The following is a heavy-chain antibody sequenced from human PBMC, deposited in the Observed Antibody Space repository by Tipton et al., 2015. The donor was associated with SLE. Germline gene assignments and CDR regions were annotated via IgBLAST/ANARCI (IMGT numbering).Heavy chain of an antibody. Sequence: TLSLTCTVSGGSISSYYWSWIRQPPGKGLEWIGYIHNSGRTNYHPSLKSRVTMSVDTPKNQFSLKLTSVTAGDTAVYYCAREGGDIFGDAFDIWGRGTMVTVSS. V-gene: IGHV4-59*01. J-gene: IGHJ3*02. CDR1: GGSISSYY. CDR3: AREGGDIFGDAFDI. D-gene: IGHD3-3*02. CDR2: IHNSGRT.